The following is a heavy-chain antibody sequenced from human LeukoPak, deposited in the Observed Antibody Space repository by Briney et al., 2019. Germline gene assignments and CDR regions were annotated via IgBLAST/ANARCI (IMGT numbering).Heavy chain of an antibody. CDR2: IYTSGTT. D-gene: IGHD3-10*01. J-gene: IGHJ4*02. Sequence: SETLSLTCTVSGDSFSTYYWSWIRQPAGKGLEWIGHIYTSGTTNYNPSLKSRVTMSIDTSKNQFSLKLISITAADTAVYYCARYAKYYYGSRTYFFFEYWGQGTLLTVSS. CDR3: ARYAKYYYGSRTYFFFEY. CDR1: GDSFSTYY. V-gene: IGHV4-4*07.